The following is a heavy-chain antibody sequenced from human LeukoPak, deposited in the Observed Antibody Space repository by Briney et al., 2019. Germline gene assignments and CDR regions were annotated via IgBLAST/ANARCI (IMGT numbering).Heavy chain of an antibody. V-gene: IGHV3-48*03. Sequence: GGSLRLSCEASGFIFSNYEMNWVRQAPGKGLEWVSYIRSSGSTIYYADSVQGRFTISRDNAKNSLYLQMNSLRAEDTAVYYCARDFGFGIGYWGQGTLVTVSS. D-gene: IGHD1-14*01. J-gene: IGHJ4*02. CDR1: GFIFSNYE. CDR2: IRSSGSTI. CDR3: ARDFGFGIGY.